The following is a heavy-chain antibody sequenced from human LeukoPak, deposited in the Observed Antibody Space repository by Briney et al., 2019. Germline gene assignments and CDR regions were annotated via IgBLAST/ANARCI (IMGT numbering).Heavy chain of an antibody. V-gene: IGHV3-23*01. J-gene: IGHJ4*02. D-gene: IGHD4-11*01. Sequence: GGSLRLSCAASGFTFNNYAMSWVRQAPGKGLEWVSGISGSGSSTYNADSVEGRFTFSKDTSKNTLYLQMNSLRAEDAAIYYCAKGGYDYSYYFHSWGQGTLVTVSS. CDR3: AKGGYDYSYYFHS. CDR1: GFTFNNYA. CDR2: ISGSGSST.